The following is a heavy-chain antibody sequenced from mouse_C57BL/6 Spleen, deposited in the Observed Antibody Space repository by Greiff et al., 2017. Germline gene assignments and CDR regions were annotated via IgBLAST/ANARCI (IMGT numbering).Heavy chain of an antibody. CDR3: ARNSGITRYFDV. V-gene: IGHV5-9*01. D-gene: IGHD1-1*01. CDR1: GSTFSSYT. CDR2: ISGGGGNT. Sequence: EVKLVESGGGLVKPGGSLKLSCAASGSTFSSYTMSWVRQTPEKRLEWVATISGGGGNTYYPDSVKGRFTISRDNAKNTLYLQMSSLRSEDTALYYCARNSGITRYFDVWGTGTTVTVSS. J-gene: IGHJ1*03.